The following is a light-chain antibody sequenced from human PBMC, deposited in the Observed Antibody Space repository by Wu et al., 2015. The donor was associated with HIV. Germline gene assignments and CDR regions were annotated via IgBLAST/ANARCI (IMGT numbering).Light chain of an antibody. Sequence: DIVLTQSPGTLSLSPGERATLSCRASQTVSNNYLAWYQQKPGQAPRLLIYGASGRATDIPDRFSGSGSGTDFTLIISRLEPEDFAVYYCQQYGSSPLTFGGGTTLEIK. J-gene: IGKJ4*01. CDR3: QQYGSSPLT. CDR1: QTVSNNY. CDR2: GAS. V-gene: IGKV3-20*01.